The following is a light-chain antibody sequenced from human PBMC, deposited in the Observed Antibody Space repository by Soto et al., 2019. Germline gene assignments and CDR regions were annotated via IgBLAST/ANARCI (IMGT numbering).Light chain of an antibody. CDR1: QSVSSN. CDR3: QHYNSYSEA. Sequence: EIVMTQSPATLSVSPGERATLSYRASQSVSSNLAWYQQKPGQAPRLLIYGASTRAPDIPARFSGSGSGTEFTLTISSLQPDDFATYYCQHYNSYSEAFGQGTKVDIK. J-gene: IGKJ1*01. V-gene: IGKV3-15*01. CDR2: GAS.